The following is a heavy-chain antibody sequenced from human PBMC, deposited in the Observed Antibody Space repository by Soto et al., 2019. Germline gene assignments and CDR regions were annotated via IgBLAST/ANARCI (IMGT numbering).Heavy chain of an antibody. J-gene: IGHJ4*02. CDR1: GYTFTSYG. V-gene: IGHV1-18*01. CDR3: ARDSDFYDVVPAAMYVDIEPSAGVCFDY. Sequence: ASVKVSCKASGYTFTSYGISWVRQAPGQGLEWMGWISAYNGNTNYAQKLQGRVTMTTDTSTSTAYMELRSLRSDDTAVYYCARDSDFYDVVPAAMYVDIEPSAGVCFDYWGQGTLVTVSS. CDR2: ISAYNGNT. D-gene: IGHD2-2*01.